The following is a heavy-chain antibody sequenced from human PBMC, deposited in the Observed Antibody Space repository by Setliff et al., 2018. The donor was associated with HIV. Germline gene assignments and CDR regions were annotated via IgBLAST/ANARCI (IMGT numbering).Heavy chain of an antibody. J-gene: IGHJ4*02. V-gene: IGHV4-38-2*01. Sequence: TLSLTCAVSGYSISSGYYWGWIRQPPGKGLEWIGSIYHSGSTYYNPSLKSRVTISVDTSKNQFSLKLSSVTAADTAVYYCARMYSGYDWSPAGARTRYFDYWGQGTPVTVSS. CDR2: IYHSGST. CDR1: GYSISSGYY. CDR3: ARMYSGYDWSPAGARTRYFDY. D-gene: IGHD5-12*01.